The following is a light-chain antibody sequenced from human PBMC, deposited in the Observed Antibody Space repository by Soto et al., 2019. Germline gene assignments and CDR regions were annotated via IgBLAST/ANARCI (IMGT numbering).Light chain of an antibody. CDR2: GAS. V-gene: IGKV1-39*01. CDR1: QSISTF. Sequence: DIQMTQSPSSLSASVGDRVTITCRASQSISTFLNWYQQKPGKAPKLLIYGASNLESGVPSTFSGSGSETDFTLTISSLQPEDFATYYCQQCFSTPLLTFGGGTKVEIK. CDR3: QQCFSTPLLT. J-gene: IGKJ4*01.